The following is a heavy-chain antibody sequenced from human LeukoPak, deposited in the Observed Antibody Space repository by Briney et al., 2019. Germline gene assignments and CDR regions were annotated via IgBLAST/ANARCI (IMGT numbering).Heavy chain of an antibody. J-gene: IGHJ6*04. Sequence: ASVKVSCKASGYTFTSYYMHWVRQAPGQGLEWMGIINPSGGSTSYAQKFQGRVTMTRDMSTSTVYMELSSLRSEATAVYYCARDALPFYDSSGYYSGSPLDVWGKGTTVTVSS. CDR2: INPSGGST. CDR1: GYTFTSYY. D-gene: IGHD3-22*01. CDR3: ARDALPFYDSSGYYSGSPLDV. V-gene: IGHV1-46*01.